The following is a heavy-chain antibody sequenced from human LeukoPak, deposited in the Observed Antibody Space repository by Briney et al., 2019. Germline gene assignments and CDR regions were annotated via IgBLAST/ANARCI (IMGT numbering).Heavy chain of an antibody. Sequence: SETLSLTCAVSGASISSNNWWWSWVRQPPGKGLEWIGEIYHSGSTNYNPSLKSRVTMSVDTSKNQFSLKLSSVTAADTAVYYCASLGGYCSSTSCPYYYYYYMDVWGKGTTVTVSS. D-gene: IGHD2-2*01. CDR1: GASISSNNW. V-gene: IGHV4-4*02. CDR3: ASLGGYCSSTSCPYYYYYYMDV. CDR2: IYHSGST. J-gene: IGHJ6*03.